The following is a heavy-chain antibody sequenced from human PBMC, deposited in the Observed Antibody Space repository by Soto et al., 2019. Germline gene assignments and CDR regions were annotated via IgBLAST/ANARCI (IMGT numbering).Heavy chain of an antibody. Sequence: ASVKVSCKASGYTFTGYYMHWVRQAPGQGLEWMGWINPNSGGTNYAQKFQGWVTMTRDTSISTAYMELSRLRSDDTAVYYCARSSITMVRGVISLSSQDRYYYYMDVWGKGTTVTVSS. D-gene: IGHD3-10*01. CDR1: GYTFTGYY. V-gene: IGHV1-2*04. J-gene: IGHJ6*03. CDR2: INPNSGGT. CDR3: ARSSITMVRGVISLSSQDRYYYYMDV.